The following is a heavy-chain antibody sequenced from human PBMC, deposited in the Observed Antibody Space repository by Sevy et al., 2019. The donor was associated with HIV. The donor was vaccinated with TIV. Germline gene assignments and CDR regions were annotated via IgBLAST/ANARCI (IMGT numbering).Heavy chain of an antibody. CDR1: EFMFSSYA. J-gene: IGHJ4*01. Sequence: GGSLRLSCAVSEFMFSSYAMTWVRQAPGKGLEWVSTMTGVFGNMYYADSVEGRFTMSRDNSKSTLFLQMNSLRDDDTAVYYCAKLPGYTGSSYFDTWGPGTLVTVSS. CDR3: AKLPGYTGSSYFDT. CDR2: MTGVFGNM. V-gene: IGHV3-23*01. D-gene: IGHD1-26*01.